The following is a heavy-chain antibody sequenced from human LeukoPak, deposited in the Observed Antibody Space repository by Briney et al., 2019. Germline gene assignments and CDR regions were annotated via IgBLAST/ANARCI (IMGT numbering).Heavy chain of an antibody. D-gene: IGHD1-26*01. V-gene: IGHV3-30*04. CDR3: AKGRGSYLDY. Sequence: GGSLRLSCAASGFTFSSYAMHWVRQAPGKGLEWVAVISYDGSNKYYADSVKGRFTISRDNSKNTLYLQMNSLRAEDTTVYYCAKGRGSYLDYWGQGTLVTVSS. CDR1: GFTFSSYA. CDR2: ISYDGSNK. J-gene: IGHJ4*02.